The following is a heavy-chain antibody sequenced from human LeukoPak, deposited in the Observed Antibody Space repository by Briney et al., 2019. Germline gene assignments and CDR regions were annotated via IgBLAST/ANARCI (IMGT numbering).Heavy chain of an antibody. Sequence: GGSLRLSCVASGFTFRNHWMSWVRQAPGEGPEWVANINQDGSEKYYVDSVKGRFTISRDSAERSLYLQMSSLRAEDTAVYYCARLLSQQYSVWSGSYKTYYYYYMDVWGKGTTVTVSS. CDR2: INQDGSEK. V-gene: IGHV3-7*01. CDR1: GFTFRNHW. J-gene: IGHJ6*03. CDR3: ARLLSQQYSVWSGSYKTYYYYYMDV. D-gene: IGHD3-3*01.